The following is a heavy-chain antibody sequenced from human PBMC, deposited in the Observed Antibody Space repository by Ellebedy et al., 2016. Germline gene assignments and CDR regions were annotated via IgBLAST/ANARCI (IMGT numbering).Heavy chain of an antibody. CDR2: IYSGGNT. Sequence: GESLKISCAASGFTVSSNYMTWVRQEPGKGLEWVSGIYSGGNTYYADSVKGRFTIYRDDSQNTLYLQMNSLRVEDTAVYFCATTQMGYSDGEFNDWGQGTLVTVSS. V-gene: IGHV3-66*01. CDR1: GFTVSSNY. J-gene: IGHJ4*02. D-gene: IGHD5-18*01. CDR3: ATTQMGYSDGEFND.